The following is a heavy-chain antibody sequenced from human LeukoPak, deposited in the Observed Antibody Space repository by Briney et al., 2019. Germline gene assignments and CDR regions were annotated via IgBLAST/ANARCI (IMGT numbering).Heavy chain of an antibody. CDR2: IWYEGGNK. Sequence: GGSLRLSCAASGFTFSSYGMHWVRQAPGKGLEWVALIWYEGGNKYFADSVKGRFTISRDNSQNTLYLQMNSLRAEDTAVYYCAREYYYDISGYFLDYWGQGTLVTVSS. CDR1: GFTFSSYG. J-gene: IGHJ4*02. V-gene: IGHV3-33*01. CDR3: AREYYYDISGYFLDY. D-gene: IGHD3-22*01.